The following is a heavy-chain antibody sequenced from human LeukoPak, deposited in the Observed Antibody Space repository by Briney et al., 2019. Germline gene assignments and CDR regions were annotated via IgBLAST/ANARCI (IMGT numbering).Heavy chain of an antibody. J-gene: IGHJ4*02. CDR2: INPNSGGT. Sequence: ASVKVSCKASGYTFTGYYMHWVRQAPGQGLEWMGWINPNSGGTNYAQKFQGRVTMTRDTSISTAYMELSRLRSDDTAVYSCARVLLRTVVTPPFAYWGQGTLVTVSS. V-gene: IGHV1-2*02. CDR1: GYTFTGYY. D-gene: IGHD4-23*01. CDR3: ARVLLRTVVTPPFAY.